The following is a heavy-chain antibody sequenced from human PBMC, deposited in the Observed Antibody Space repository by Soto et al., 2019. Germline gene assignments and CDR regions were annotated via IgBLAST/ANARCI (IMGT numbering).Heavy chain of an antibody. CDR1: GYSFTSYW. D-gene: IGHD2-15*01. J-gene: IGHJ6*02. Sequence: GESLKNSCKGSGYSFTSYWIGWVRQMPGKGLEWMGIIYPGDSDTRYSPSFQGQVTISADKSISTAYLQWSSLKASDTAMYYCARLIEYCSGGSCRDYYYYGMDVWGPGTTVTVSS. V-gene: IGHV5-51*01. CDR3: ARLIEYCSGGSCRDYYYYGMDV. CDR2: IYPGDSDT.